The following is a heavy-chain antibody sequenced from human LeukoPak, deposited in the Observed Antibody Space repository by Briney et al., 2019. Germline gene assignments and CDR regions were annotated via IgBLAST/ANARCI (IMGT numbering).Heavy chain of an antibody. CDR3: AKDRYYDPYYFDY. CDR1: GFTFDDYA. Sequence: GGSLRLSCAASGFTFDDYAMHWVRQAPGKGLEWVSGISWNSGSIGYADSVKGRFTISRDNAKNSLYLQMNSLRAEDTALYYCAKDRYYDPYYFDYRGQGTLVTVSS. CDR2: ISWNSGSI. J-gene: IGHJ4*02. V-gene: IGHV3-9*01. D-gene: IGHD3-22*01.